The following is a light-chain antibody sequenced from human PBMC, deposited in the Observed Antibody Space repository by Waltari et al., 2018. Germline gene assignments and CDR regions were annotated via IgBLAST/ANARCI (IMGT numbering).Light chain of an antibody. CDR2: DVT. CDR1: SNDDGGYYY. V-gene: IGLV2-11*01. J-gene: IGLJ2*01. CDR3: CSRAGTYTWL. Sequence: QSALSQPLSVSGSPGHSVTISCTGTSNDDGGYYYVSWFQQFPGKAPNLISYDVTRRHSGVPDRFSGSKSGNTASLTISGLQVEDEATYYCCSRAGTYTWLFGGGTKVTVL.